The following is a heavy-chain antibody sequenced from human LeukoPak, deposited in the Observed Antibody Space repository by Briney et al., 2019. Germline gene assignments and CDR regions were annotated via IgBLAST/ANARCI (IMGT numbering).Heavy chain of an antibody. CDR2: IKQDGSEK. Sequence: GGSLRLSCAASGFTFSSYWMSWVRQAPGKGLEWVANIKQDGSEKQYVDSVKGRFAISRDNAESSLYLQMNSLKAEDTAVYYCGRFTRSGDSVYWGQGTLVTVSS. D-gene: IGHD7-27*01. CDR3: GRFTRSGDSVY. J-gene: IGHJ4*02. CDR1: GFTFSSYW. V-gene: IGHV3-7*04.